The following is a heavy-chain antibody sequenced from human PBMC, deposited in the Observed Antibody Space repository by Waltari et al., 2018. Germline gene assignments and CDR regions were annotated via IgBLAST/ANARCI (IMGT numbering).Heavy chain of an antibody. Sequence: EVLLVESGGGLVKPGASLRLSCEASGFTFETFTMSWVRQAPGKGLEWVSSISSSVTFIQYAESLRGRFTISRDNAKNLLFLQMNSLRAEDTGFYYCARDGWWVPFGEAGVFEFWGHGTLVTVSP. V-gene: IGHV3-21*02. CDR2: ISSSVTFI. D-gene: IGHD2-15*01. J-gene: IGHJ3*01. CDR3: ARDGWWVPFGEAGVFEF. CDR1: GFTFETFT.